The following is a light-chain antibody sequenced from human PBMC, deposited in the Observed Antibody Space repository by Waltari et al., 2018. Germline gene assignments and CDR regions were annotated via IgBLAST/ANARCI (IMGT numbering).Light chain of an antibody. CDR2: EDN. Sequence: FMLTQPHPVSESPGKTVTISCTRSSGNIATNYVQWYQPRPGSAPTKVIYEDNQRPSGVPDRFSGSIDSSSNSASLIISGLKAEDEADYYCQSFDSSHVVFGGGTKLTVL. J-gene: IGLJ2*01. CDR3: QSFDSSHVV. CDR1: SGNIATNY. V-gene: IGLV6-57*03.